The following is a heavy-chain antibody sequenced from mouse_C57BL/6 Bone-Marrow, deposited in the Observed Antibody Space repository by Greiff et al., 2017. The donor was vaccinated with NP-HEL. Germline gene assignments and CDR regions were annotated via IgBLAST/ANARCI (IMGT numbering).Heavy chain of an antibody. V-gene: IGHV1-9*01. D-gene: IGHD1-1*01. CDR1: GYTFTGYW. J-gene: IGHJ3*01. CDR3: SRCHTVVARGDWAY. Sequence: VQLQQSGAELMKPGASVKLSCKATGYTFTGYWIEWVKQRPGHGLEWIGEILPGSGSTNYNEKFKGKATFTADTSSNTAYMQLSSLTTEDSAIYYCSRCHTVVARGDWAYWGQGTLVTVSA. CDR2: ILPGSGST.